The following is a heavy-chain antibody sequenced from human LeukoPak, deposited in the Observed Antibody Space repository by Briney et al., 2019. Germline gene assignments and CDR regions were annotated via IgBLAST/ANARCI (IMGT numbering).Heavy chain of an antibody. Sequence: GASVKVSCKASGYTFTGYYMHWVRQAPGQGLEWMGWINPNSSGTNYAQKFQGRVTMTRDTSISTAYMELSRLRSDDTAVYYCARMDGTGYDILTGYYGWGVYYFDYWGQGTLVTVSS. J-gene: IGHJ4*02. D-gene: IGHD3-9*01. CDR3: ARMDGTGYDILTGYYGWGVYYFDY. CDR1: GYTFTGYY. V-gene: IGHV1-2*02. CDR2: INPNSSGT.